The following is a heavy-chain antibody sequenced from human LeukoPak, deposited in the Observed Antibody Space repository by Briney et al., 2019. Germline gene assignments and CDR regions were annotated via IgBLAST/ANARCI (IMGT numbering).Heavy chain of an antibody. V-gene: IGHV4-39*07. D-gene: IGHD5-18*01. Sequence: PSETLSLTCTVSGVSISSSSYYWGWIRQPPGKGLEWIGSIYYSGSTYYNPSLKSRVTISVDTSKNQFSLKLSSVTAADTAVYYCARGIYSYGLYYYYYMDVWGKGTTVTISS. CDR1: GVSISSSSYY. J-gene: IGHJ6*03. CDR2: IYYSGST. CDR3: ARGIYSYGLYYYYYMDV.